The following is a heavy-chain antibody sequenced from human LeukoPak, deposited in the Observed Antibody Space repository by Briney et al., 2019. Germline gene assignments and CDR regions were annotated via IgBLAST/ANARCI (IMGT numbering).Heavy chain of an antibody. CDR3: ALQYSSGWYYFDY. D-gene: IGHD6-19*01. CDR2: IYYSGST. CDR1: GGSISSGGYY. Sequence: SETLSLTCTVSGGSISSGGYYWSRIRQHPGKGLEWIGYIYYSGSTYYNPSLKSRVTISVDTSKNQFSLKLSSVTAADTAVYYCALQYSSGWYYFDYWGQGTLVTVSS. V-gene: IGHV4-31*03. J-gene: IGHJ4*02.